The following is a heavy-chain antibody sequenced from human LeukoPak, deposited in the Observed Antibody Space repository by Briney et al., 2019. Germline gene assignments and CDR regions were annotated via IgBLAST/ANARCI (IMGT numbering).Heavy chain of an antibody. CDR1: GGSISSSSYY. CDR2: IYYSGST. J-gene: IGHJ4*02. V-gene: IGHV4-39*01. Sequence: ETLSLTCTVSGGSISSSSYYWGWIRQPPGKGLEWIGSIYYSGSTYYNPSLKSRVTISVDTSKNQFSLKLSSVTAADTAVYYCARPSNRTAMDYDYWGQGTLVTVSS. D-gene: IGHD5-18*01. CDR3: ARPSNRTAMDYDY.